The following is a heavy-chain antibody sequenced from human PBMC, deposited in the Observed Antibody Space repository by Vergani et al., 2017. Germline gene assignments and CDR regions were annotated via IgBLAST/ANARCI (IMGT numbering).Heavy chain of an antibody. D-gene: IGHD2-2*01. CDR3: AKGVYCSSTSCYAGRGYYYGMGV. V-gene: IGHV3-23*01. Sequence: EVQLLESGGGLVQPGGSLRLSCAASGFTFSSYAMSWVRQVPGKGLEWVSGISGSGGNTYYANSVKGRFTISRDNSKNTLYLQMNSLRADDTAVYYCAKGVYCSSTSCYAGRGYYYGMGVWGQGTTVTFSS. J-gene: IGHJ6*02. CDR2: ISGSGGNT. CDR1: GFTFSSYA.